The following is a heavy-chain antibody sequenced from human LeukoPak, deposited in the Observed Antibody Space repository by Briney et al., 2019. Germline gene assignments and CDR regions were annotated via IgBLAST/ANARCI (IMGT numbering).Heavy chain of an antibody. J-gene: IGHJ1*01. CDR2: IYYSGST. CDR3: ARAGSIAAAGPEEYFQH. D-gene: IGHD6-13*01. V-gene: IGHV4-28*03. CDR1: GYSISSSNW. Sequence: SETLSLTCAVSGYSISSSNWWGWIRQPPGKGLEWIGYIYYSGSTYYNPSLKSRVTMSVDTSKNQFSLKLSSVTAADTAVYYCARAGSIAAAGPEEYFQHWGRGTLVTVSS.